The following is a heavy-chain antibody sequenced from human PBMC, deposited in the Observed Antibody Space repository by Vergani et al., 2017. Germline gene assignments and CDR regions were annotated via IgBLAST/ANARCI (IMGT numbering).Heavy chain of an antibody. Sequence: QVQVVQSGAEVKKSGASVKVSCKTSGYTFSNYYMHWVRQAPGQGLAWMGIINPSGGHTNYAQKFQGRVTMTRDTSTSPVYMELSSLRSEDTAIYYCARGDYGILTGYRYWGQGTLVTVSA. V-gene: IGHV1-46*03. D-gene: IGHD3-9*01. CDR2: INPSGGHT. CDR1: GYTFSNYY. J-gene: IGHJ4*02. CDR3: ARGDYGILTGYRY.